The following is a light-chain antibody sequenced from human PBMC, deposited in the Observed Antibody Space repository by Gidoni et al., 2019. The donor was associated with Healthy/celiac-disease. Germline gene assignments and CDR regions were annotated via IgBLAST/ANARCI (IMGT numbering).Light chain of an antibody. CDR3: QQYGSSPSLT. J-gene: IGKJ4*01. CDR2: GAS. CDR1: QSVSSCY. Sequence: EIVLTQSPGTLFLSPGERATLSCRASQSVSSCYLAWYQQKPGPAPRLLIYGASSRATGIPDRFSGSGSGTDFTLTISRLEPEDFAVYYCQQYGSSPSLTFGGGTKVEIK. V-gene: IGKV3-20*01.